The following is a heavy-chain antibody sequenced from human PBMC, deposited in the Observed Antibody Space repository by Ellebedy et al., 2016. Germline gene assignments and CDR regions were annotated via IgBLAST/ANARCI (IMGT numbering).Heavy chain of an antibody. CDR2: INPGSGNT. CDR1: GYNFTTYG. V-gene: IGHV1-3*01. CDR3: ARALPGSYTPDY. Sequence: ASVKVSCKTSGYNFTTYGLHWVRQAPGQSLEWMGWINPGSGNTKYSQKFQARVTISRDTSATTAFMDLSGLTSEDTAVYYCARALPGSYTPDYWGQGTLVTVSS. J-gene: IGHJ4*02. D-gene: IGHD3-10*01.